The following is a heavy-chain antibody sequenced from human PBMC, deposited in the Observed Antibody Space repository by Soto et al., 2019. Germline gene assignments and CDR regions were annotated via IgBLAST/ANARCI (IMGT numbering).Heavy chain of an antibody. CDR1: GGSFSGYY. V-gene: IGHV4-34*01. J-gene: IGHJ6*02. D-gene: IGHD3-10*01. CDR2: INHSGST. Sequence: ETLSLTCAVYGGSFSGYYWSWIRQPPGKGLEWIGEINHSGSTNYNPSLKSRVTISVDTSKNQFSLKLSSVTAADTAVYYCARGKNYYGSGSYYKGYYYYGMDVWGQGTTVTVSS. CDR3: ARGKNYYGSGSYYKGYYYYGMDV.